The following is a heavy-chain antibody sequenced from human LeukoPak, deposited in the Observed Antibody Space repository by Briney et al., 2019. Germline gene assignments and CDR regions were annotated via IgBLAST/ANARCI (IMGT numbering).Heavy chain of an antibody. Sequence: ASVKVSCKASGYTFTSCGISWVRQAPGQGLEWMGWISAYNGNTNYAQKLQGRVTMTTDTSTSTAYMELRSLRSDDTAVYYCARGPGYYGSGSVDYWGQGTLVTVSS. V-gene: IGHV1-18*04. CDR2: ISAYNGNT. CDR1: GYTFTSCG. D-gene: IGHD3-10*01. CDR3: ARGPGYYGSGSVDY. J-gene: IGHJ4*02.